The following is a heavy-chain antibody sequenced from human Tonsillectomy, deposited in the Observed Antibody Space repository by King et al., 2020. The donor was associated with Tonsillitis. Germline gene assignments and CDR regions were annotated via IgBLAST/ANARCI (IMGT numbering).Heavy chain of an antibody. CDR1: GGSISSSRYY. V-gene: IGHV4-39*01. D-gene: IGHD2-15*01. CDR2: IYYSGST. J-gene: IGHJ4*02. CDR3: ARLLGGYCSGGSCYSDY. Sequence: QLQLQESGPGLVKPSETLSLTCTVSGGSISSSRYYWGWIRQPPGKGLEWIGRIYYSGSTYYNPSLKSRVTISVDTPKNQFSLKVSSVTDADTAVYYCARLLGGYCSGGSCYSDYWGQGTLVTVSS.